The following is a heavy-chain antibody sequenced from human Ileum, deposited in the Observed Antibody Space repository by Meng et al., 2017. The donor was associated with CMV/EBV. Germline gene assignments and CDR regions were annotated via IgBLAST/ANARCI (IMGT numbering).Heavy chain of an antibody. Sequence: SGDSVSGNSAAWNWIRQSPSRGLEWLGRTYYRSKWYNDYAVSVKSRITINPDTSKNQFSLQLNSVTPEDTAVYYCARVMAGKGYFDYWGQGTLVTVSS. CDR3: ARVMAGKGYFDY. CDR2: TYYRSKWYN. CDR1: GDSVSGNSAA. J-gene: IGHJ4*02. V-gene: IGHV6-1*01. D-gene: IGHD6-19*01.